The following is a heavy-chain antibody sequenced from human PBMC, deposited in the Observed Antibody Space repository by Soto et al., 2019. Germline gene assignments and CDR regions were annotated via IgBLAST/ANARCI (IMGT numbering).Heavy chain of an antibody. J-gene: IGHJ4*02. CDR3: ARDFIDCGDTGGGEQ. CDR2: IWSDGSNV. Sequence: QVQLVESGGGVVQPGTSLRLSCATSGFTFSSYAMHWVRQAPGKGLEWVAIIWSDGSNVHYGDSVKGRFTISRDNSKNTVYLQMNDLRVEDTAVYYCARDFIDCGDTGGGEQWGQGTLVTVAS. V-gene: IGHV3-33*01. CDR1: GFTFSSYA. D-gene: IGHD4-17*01.